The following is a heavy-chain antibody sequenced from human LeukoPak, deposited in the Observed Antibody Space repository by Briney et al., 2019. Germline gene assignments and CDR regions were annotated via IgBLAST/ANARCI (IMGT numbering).Heavy chain of an antibody. CDR3: AKGDTAMDAFDY. J-gene: IGHJ4*02. CDR1: GFTFDDYT. D-gene: IGHD5-18*01. V-gene: IGHV3-43*01. CDR2: ISWDGGST. Sequence: PGGSLRLSCAASGFTFDDYTMHWVRQAPGKGLEWVSLISWDGGSTYYADSVKGRFTISRDNSKNSLYLQMNSLRTEDTALYYCAKGDTAMDAFDYWGQGTLVTVSS.